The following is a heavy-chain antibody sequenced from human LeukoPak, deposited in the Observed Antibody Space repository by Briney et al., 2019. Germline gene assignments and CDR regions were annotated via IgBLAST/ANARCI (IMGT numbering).Heavy chain of an antibody. J-gene: IGHJ6*03. CDR2: ISAYNGNT. CDR3: ARDNYDILTGYYSYYYYYMDV. D-gene: IGHD3-9*01. V-gene: IGHV1-18*01. Sequence: ASVKVSCKASGHTFTSYGISWVRQAPGQGLEWMGWISAYNGNTNYAQKLQGRVTMTTDTSTSTAYMELRSLRSDDTAVYYCARDNYDILTGYYSYYYYYMDVWGKGTTVTVSS. CDR1: GHTFTSYG.